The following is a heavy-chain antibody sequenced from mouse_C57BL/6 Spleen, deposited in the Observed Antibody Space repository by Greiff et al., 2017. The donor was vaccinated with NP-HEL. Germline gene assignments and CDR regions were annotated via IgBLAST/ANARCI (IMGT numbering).Heavy chain of an antibody. CDR1: GFSFNTYA. CDR3: VRPTGPYWYFDV. D-gene: IGHD4-1*01. CDR2: IRSKSNNYAT. V-gene: IGHV10-1*01. J-gene: IGHJ1*03. Sequence: DVQLVESGGGLVQPKGSLKLSCAASGFSFNTYAMNWVRQAPGKGLEWVARIRSKSNNYATYYADSVKDRFTISRDDSESMLYLQMNNLKTEDTAMYYCVRPTGPYWYFDVWGTGTTVTVSS.